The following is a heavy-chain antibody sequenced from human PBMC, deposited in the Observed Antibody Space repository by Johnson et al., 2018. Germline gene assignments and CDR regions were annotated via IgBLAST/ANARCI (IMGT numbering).Heavy chain of an antibody. J-gene: IGHJ4*02. D-gene: IGHD6-13*01. CDR2: ITGSGGST. CDR3: AKRAYGSSWANLDY. Sequence: VQLVESGGGLVQPGGSLRLSCAASGFTFSSYAMSWVRQAPGKGLEWVSGITGSGGSTYYTDSVTGRFTITRDNSQNTLYLQMHSLRAEDTAVYYCAKRAYGSSWANLDYGGQGTLVTVSS. CDR1: GFTFSSYA. V-gene: IGHV3-23*04.